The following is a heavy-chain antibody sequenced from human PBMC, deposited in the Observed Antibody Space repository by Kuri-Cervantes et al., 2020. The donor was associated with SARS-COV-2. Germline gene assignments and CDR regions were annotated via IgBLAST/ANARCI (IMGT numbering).Heavy chain of an antibody. J-gene: IGHJ6*03. D-gene: IGHD2-2*01. CDR3: TTDRWYCSSTSCHDYYYYYMDV. CDR2: VRGKANNYAT. Sequence: GGSLRLSCEVSGFLFSASAIHWVRQASGKGLEWVGRVRGKANNYATAYAASVKGRFTISRDDSKNMAYLQMNSLKTEDTAVYYCTTDRWYCSSTSCHDYYYYYMDVWGKGTTVTVSS. CDR1: GFLFSASA. V-gene: IGHV3-73*01.